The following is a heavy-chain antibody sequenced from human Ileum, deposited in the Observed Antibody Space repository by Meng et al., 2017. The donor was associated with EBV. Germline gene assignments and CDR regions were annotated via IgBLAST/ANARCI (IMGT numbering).Heavy chain of an antibody. D-gene: IGHD2-21*01. V-gene: IGHV4-30-4*01. CDR2: IYNSGST. Sequence: QVHRQSASQGLVKPSQTLSLPCTVSGGSISSGDYYWSWIRQPPGKGLEWIGYIYNSGSTYYNPSLKSRVTISVDTSKNQFSLKLRFVTAADTAVYYCAREGRSHQVGVSVYWGQGNLVTVSS. CDR1: GGSISSGDYY. J-gene: IGHJ4*02. CDR3: AREGRSHQVGVSVY.